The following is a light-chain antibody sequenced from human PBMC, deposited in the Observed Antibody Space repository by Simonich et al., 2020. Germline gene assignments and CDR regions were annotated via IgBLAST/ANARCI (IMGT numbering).Light chain of an antibody. CDR3: QQYYSYSWT. CDR2: AAS. J-gene: IGKJ1*01. CDR1: QGISNY. Sequence: DIQMTQSPSAMSASVGDIVTNTVRAMQGISNYLAWFQQKPGKVPKRLIYAASTLQSWVPSRFSGSGSGTDFTLTISCLQSEDFATYYCQQYYSYSWTFGQGTKVEIK. V-gene: IGKV1-17*03.